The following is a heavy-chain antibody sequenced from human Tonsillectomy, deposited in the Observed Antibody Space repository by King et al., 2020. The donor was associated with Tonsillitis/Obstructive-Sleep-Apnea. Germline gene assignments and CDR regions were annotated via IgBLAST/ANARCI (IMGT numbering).Heavy chain of an antibody. CDR3: AKRGSGIRDAFDI. Sequence: VQLVESGGGLVQPGGSLRLSCAASGFTFSSYAMSWVRQAPGKGREWVSTISGSGGSTYYADSVKGRFTISRDNSKNTLYLQMNSLRAEDTAVYYCAKRGSGIRDAFDIWGQGTMVTVSS. J-gene: IGHJ3*02. CDR1: GFTFSSYA. CDR2: ISGSGGST. D-gene: IGHD1-26*01. V-gene: IGHV3-23*04.